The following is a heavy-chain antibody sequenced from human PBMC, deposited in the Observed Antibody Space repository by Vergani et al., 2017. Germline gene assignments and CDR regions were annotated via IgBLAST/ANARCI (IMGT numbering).Heavy chain of an antibody. J-gene: IGHJ3*02. V-gene: IGHV1-46*01. CDR1: GYTFTSYY. CDR2: INPSGGST. CDR3: ARGPPRIAARPGNAFDI. Sequence: QVQLVQSGAEVKKPGASVKVSCKASGYTFTSYYMHWVRQAPGQGLEWMGIINPSGGSTSYAQKFQGRVTMTRDTSTSTVYMELSSLRSEDTAVYYCARGPPRIAARPGNAFDIWGQGTIVTVSS. D-gene: IGHD6-6*01.